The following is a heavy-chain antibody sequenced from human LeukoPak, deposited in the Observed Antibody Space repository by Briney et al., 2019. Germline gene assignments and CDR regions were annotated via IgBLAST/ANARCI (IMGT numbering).Heavy chain of an antibody. CDR1: GFTFDDYA. Sequence: PGGSLRLSCIASGFTFDDYAMHWVRQAPGKGLEWVSSISWNSGSIGYADSVKGRLTISRDNGESALYLEMNSLTHEDTAMYYCTKDLRSGTEAGTIIIEFWVQGTQVTVSS. V-gene: IGHV3-9*01. CDR3: TKDLRSGTEAGTIIIEF. CDR2: ISWNSGSI. D-gene: IGHD6-19*01. J-gene: IGHJ4*02.